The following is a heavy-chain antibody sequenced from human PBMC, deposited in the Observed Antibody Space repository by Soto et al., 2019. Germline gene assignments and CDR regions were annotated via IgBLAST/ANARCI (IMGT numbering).Heavy chain of an antibody. D-gene: IGHD3-9*01. CDR3: AKAQTATYYDILTGPDY. V-gene: IGHV3-30*18. CDR1: GFTFSNYG. CDR2: ISYDGNNK. J-gene: IGHJ4*02. Sequence: GGSLRLSCAVSGFTFSNYGMHWVRQAPGKGLEWVAVISYDGNNKYYADSVKGRFTLSKDSSKNTLYLQMDSLRAEDTAVYYCAKAQTATYYDILTGPDYWGQGTLVTVSS.